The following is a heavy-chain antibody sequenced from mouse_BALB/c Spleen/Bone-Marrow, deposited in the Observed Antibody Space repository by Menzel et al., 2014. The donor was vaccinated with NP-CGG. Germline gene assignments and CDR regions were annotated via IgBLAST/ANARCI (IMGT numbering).Heavy chain of an antibody. Sequence: VHLQQSGAELMKPGASVKMSCTATGYKFGNSWIQWIKQRPEHGLEWIGEIVPGSGRTNYNEKFKGKATLTADTSSNTTYMHLSRLTSDDSAVYYCARRMIRDCYVFDYWGQGTTVTVSS. CDR2: IVPGSGRT. V-gene: IGHV1-9*01. CDR3: ARRMIRDCYVFDY. J-gene: IGHJ4*01. CDR1: GYKFGNSW. D-gene: IGHD2-4*01.